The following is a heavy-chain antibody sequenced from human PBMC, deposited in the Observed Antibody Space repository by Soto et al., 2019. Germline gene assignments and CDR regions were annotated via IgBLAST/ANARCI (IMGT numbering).Heavy chain of an antibody. D-gene: IGHD1-26*01. Sequence: ASVKVSCKASGGTFSSYTISWVRQAPGHGPEWMGGIIPILGTAIYAQKFQGRVTITADKSTSTAYMELSSLRSEDTAVYYCGRGDDLPLPRFGYWGQGTLVT. V-gene: IGHV1-69*08. J-gene: IGHJ4*02. CDR1: GGTFSSYT. CDR2: IIPILGTA. CDR3: GRGDDLPLPRFGY.